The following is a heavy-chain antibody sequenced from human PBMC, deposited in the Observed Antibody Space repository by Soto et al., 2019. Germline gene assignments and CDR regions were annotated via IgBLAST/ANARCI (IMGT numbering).Heavy chain of an antibody. CDR2: IYPDDSDT. CDR3: AKSIIRGHASDD. V-gene: IGHV5-51*01. D-gene: IGHD3-10*01. Sequence: LVESLMIYCQCFGYRLSNYWIVWVRQTPGKGLERVGIIYPDDSDTTYSPSFQGRVTISADKYINTAYLQWSSLKASDTAIYYCAKSIIRGHASDDWGTGAPVVVSS. CDR1: GYRLSNYW. J-gene: IGHJ6*04.